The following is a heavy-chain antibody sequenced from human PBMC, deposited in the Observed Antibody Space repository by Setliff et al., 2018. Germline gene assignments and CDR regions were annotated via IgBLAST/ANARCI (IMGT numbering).Heavy chain of an antibody. CDR3: ARLALTGYDTSGYYYALDYYYYMDV. CDR1: GFTFSSRW. CDR2: ISSSSAYI. D-gene: IGHD3-22*01. Sequence: GGSLRLSCVVSGFTFSSRWMGWVRQAPGKGLEWVSSISSSSAYIYYADSVKGRFTISRDNAKNSLFLQMNSLRAEDTAVYFCARLALTGYDTSGYYYALDYYYYMDVWGKGTTVTVSS. V-gene: IGHV3-21*01. J-gene: IGHJ6*03.